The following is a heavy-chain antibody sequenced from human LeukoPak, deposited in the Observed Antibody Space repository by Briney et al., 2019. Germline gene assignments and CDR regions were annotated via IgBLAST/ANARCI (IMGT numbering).Heavy chain of an antibody. V-gene: IGHV1-3*01. CDR1: VYSFNRYA. CDR2: INAGNGNT. J-gene: IGHJ4*02. CDR3: ARDPPVLLYIGEFRIYFDD. Sequence: SVHVSCKPSVYSFNRYAMHWVRQAPAQRHEWIGWINAGNGNTKYSPTIQGTVTITRDTSASTAYMEPSSLRSEDTAVYYCARDPPVLLYIGEFRIYFDDWGQGTLVTVSS. D-gene: IGHD3-10*01.